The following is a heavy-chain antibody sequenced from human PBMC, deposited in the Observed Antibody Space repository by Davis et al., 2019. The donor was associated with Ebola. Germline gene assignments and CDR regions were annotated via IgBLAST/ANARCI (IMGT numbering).Heavy chain of an antibody. J-gene: IGHJ6*02. V-gene: IGHV4-34*08. CDR1: GFTFGDYA. CDR2: INHSGST. D-gene: IGHD3-3*01. Sequence: ESLKISCTASGFTFGDYAMSWVRQPPGKGLEWIGEINHSGSTNYNPSLKSRVTISVDTSKDQFSLKLSSVTAADTAVYYCATRYYDFWSGYHYYYYGMDVWGQGTTVTVSS. CDR3: ATRYYDFWSGYHYYYYGMDV.